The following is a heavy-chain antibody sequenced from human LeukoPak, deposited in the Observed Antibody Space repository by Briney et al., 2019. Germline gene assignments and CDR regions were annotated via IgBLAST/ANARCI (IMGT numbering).Heavy chain of an antibody. CDR1: GGTFSSYA. J-gene: IGHJ6*03. CDR3: AGAMGYYYYYYYMDV. CDR2: IIPIFGTA. D-gene: IGHD3-10*01. V-gene: IGHV1-69*01. Sequence: SVKVSCKASGGTFSSYAISWVRQAPGQGLEWMGGIIPIFGTANYAQKFQGRVTITADESTSTAYMELSSLRSEDTAVYYRAGAMGYYYYYYYMDVWGKGTTVTVSS.